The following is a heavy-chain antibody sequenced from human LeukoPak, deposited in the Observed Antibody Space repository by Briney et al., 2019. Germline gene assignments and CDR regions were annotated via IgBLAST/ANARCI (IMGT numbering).Heavy chain of an antibody. CDR3: ARTMVRGVYYYYYYGMDV. CDR2: INHSGST. J-gene: IGHJ6*02. V-gene: IGHV4-34*01. CDR1: GGSFSGYY. D-gene: IGHD3-10*01. Sequence: SETLSLTCAVYGGSFSGYYWSWIRQPPGKGLEWIGEINHSGSTNYNPSLKSRVTIPVDTSKNQFSLKLSSVTAANTAVYYCARTMVRGVYYYYYYGMDVWGQGTTVTVSS.